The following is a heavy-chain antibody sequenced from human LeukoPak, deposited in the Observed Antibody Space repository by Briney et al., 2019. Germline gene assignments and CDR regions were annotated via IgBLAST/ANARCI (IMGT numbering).Heavy chain of an antibody. CDR2: MSSDGSKK. V-gene: IGHV3-30-3*02. J-gene: IGHJ4*02. Sequence: GGSLRLSCAASGFTFSRYAMHWVRQAPGKGLEWVAVMSSDGSKKYYADSVKGRLTISRDNSKNTLYLQMNSLRAEDTAVYYCAKKFTGTTVISGDYFDYWGQGTLVTVSS. CDR1: GFTFSRYA. CDR3: AKKFTGTTVISGDYFDY. D-gene: IGHD4-17*01.